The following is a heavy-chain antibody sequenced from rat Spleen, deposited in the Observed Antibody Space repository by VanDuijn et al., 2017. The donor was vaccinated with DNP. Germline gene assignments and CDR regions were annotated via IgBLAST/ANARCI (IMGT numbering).Heavy chain of an antibody. CDR1: GFTFSDYY. V-gene: IGHV5-22*01. Sequence: EVRLVESGGGLVQPGRSLKLSCAASGFTFSDYYMAWVRQAPTKGLEWVAYITYDGGSTYYRDSVKGRFTISRDNAKRTLYLQMNSLRSEDMATYYCARPMDYYSGGFAYWGQGTLVTVSS. CDR2: ITYDGGST. J-gene: IGHJ3*01. D-gene: IGHD1-1*01. CDR3: ARPMDYYSGGFAY.